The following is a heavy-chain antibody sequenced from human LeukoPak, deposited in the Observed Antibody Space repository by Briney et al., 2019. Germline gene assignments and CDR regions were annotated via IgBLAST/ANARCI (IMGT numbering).Heavy chain of an antibody. D-gene: IGHD6-19*01. V-gene: IGHV3-21*01. Sequence: GALRLSCAASGFIVNTNYMSWVRQAPGKGLEWVSSISSSSTYIYYADSVKGRFTISRDNAKNSLYLQMNSLRAEDMAVYYCAAGSSGTYYYFDYWGQGTLVTVSS. CDR2: ISSSSTYI. J-gene: IGHJ4*02. CDR3: AAGSSGTYYYFDY. CDR1: GFIVNTNY.